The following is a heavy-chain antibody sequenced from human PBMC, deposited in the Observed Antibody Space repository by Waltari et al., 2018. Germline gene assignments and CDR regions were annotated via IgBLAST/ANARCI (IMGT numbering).Heavy chain of an antibody. J-gene: IGHJ4*02. CDR1: TFTGYY. D-gene: IGHD3-10*01. CDR2: INPNSGGT. V-gene: IGHV1-2*02. CDR3: ARTPGGGDYDY. Sequence: TFTGYYMHWVRQAPGQGLEWMGWINPNSGGTNYAQKFQGRVTMTRDTSISTAYMELSRLRSDDTAVYYCARTPGGGDYDYWGQGTLVTVSS.